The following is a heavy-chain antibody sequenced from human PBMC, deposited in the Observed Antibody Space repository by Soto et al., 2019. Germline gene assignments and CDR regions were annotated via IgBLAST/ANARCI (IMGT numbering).Heavy chain of an antibody. CDR1: GYTFTGYY. CDR3: ARARQGVVATIEYYYGMDV. Sequence: ASVKVSCKASGYTFTGYYMHWVRQAPGQGFEWMGWINPNSGGTNYAQKFQGRVTMTRDTSISTAYMELSRLRSDDTAVYYCARARQGVVATIEYYYGMDVWGQGTTVTVSS. J-gene: IGHJ6*02. V-gene: IGHV1-2*02. CDR2: INPNSGGT. D-gene: IGHD5-12*01.